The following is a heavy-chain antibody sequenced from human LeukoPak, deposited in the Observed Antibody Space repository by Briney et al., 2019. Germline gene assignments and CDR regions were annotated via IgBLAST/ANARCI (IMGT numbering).Heavy chain of an antibody. Sequence: SETLSLTCTVSGGSISSYCWSWIRQPPGKGLEWIGYIYTSGSTNYNPSLKSRVTISVDTSKNQFSLKLSSVTAADTAVYYCARGVEITGTKLDYWGQGTLVTVSS. J-gene: IGHJ4*02. V-gene: IGHV4-4*09. CDR1: GGSISSYC. CDR2: IYTSGST. CDR3: ARGVEITGTKLDY. D-gene: IGHD1-7*01.